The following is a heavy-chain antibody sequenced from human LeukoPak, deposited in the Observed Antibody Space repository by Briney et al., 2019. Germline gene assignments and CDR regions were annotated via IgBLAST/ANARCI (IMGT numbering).Heavy chain of an antibody. V-gene: IGHV4-59*12. CDR2: IYYRRST. Sequence: SETLSLTCTVSGGLISSYYWSWIRQPPGKALEWIGYIYYRRSTHYNPYHKRRVTISVDTSKKLFSLKLRSVPAADTAVYYCARDGYYDSSGYYWSAGPYYYYYGMDVWGQGTTVTVSS. CDR1: GGLISSYY. J-gene: IGHJ6*02. CDR3: ARDGYYDSSGYYWSAGPYYYYYGMDV. D-gene: IGHD3-22*01.